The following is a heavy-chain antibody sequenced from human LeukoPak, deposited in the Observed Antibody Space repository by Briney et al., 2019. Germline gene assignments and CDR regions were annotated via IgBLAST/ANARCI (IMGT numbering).Heavy chain of an antibody. CDR1: GFTFSDYY. CDR3: ARAPGGIAARQGY. Sequence: PGGSLRLSCAASGFTFSDYYMNWIRQAPGKGLEWISYISSSGSTTYYADSVKGRSTISRDNAKNSLFLQMNSLRAEDTAVYFCARAPGGIAARQGYWGQGTLVTVSS. J-gene: IGHJ4*02. V-gene: IGHV3-11*01. CDR2: ISSSGSTT. D-gene: IGHD6-6*01.